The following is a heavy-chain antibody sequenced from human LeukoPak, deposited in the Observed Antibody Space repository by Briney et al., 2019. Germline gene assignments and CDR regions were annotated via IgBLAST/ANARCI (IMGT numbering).Heavy chain of an antibody. CDR2: IYYSGST. J-gene: IGHJ3*02. CDR3: ARSRSYDFWSGFGRSQHAFDI. V-gene: IGHV4-59*01. Sequence: PSETLSLTCTVSGGSISSYYWSLIRQPPGKGLEWIGYIYYSGSTNYNPSLKSRVTISVDTSKNQFSLKLSSVTAADTAVYYCARSRSYDFWSGFGRSQHAFDIWGQGTMVTVSS. D-gene: IGHD3-3*01. CDR1: GGSISSYY.